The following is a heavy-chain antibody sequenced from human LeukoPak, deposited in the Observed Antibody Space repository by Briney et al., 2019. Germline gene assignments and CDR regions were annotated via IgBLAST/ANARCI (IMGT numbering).Heavy chain of an antibody. V-gene: IGHV4-39*07. D-gene: IGHD3-3*01. Sequence: PSETLSLTCTVSGGSISSSSYYWGWIRQPPGKGLEWIGSIYYSGSTYYNPSLKSRVTISVDTSKNQFSLKLSSVTAADTAVYYCAREGSHYDFWSGYYTLGYWGQGTLVTVSS. CDR1: GGSISSSSYY. CDR2: IYYSGST. CDR3: AREGSHYDFWSGYYTLGY. J-gene: IGHJ4*02.